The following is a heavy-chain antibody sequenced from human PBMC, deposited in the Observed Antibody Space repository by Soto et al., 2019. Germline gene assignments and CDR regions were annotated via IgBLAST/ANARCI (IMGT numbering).Heavy chain of an antibody. Sequence: GSLRLSCAASGFTFSSYSMNWVRQAPGKGLEWVSSISSSSSYIYYADSVKGRFTISRDNAKNSLYLQMNSLRAEDTAVYYCARGCSSKGFDPWGQGTLVTVSS. V-gene: IGHV3-21*01. CDR2: ISSSSSYI. CDR3: ARGCSSKGFDP. CDR1: GFTFSSYS. J-gene: IGHJ5*02. D-gene: IGHD6-6*01.